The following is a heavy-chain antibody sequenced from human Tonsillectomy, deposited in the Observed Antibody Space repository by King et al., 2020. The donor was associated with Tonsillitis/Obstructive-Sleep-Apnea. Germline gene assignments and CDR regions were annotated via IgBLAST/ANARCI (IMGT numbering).Heavy chain of an antibody. V-gene: IGHV3-21*01. CDR3: ARDLSIAYFCY. J-gene: IGHJ4*02. CDR2: IDATGNHV. CDR1: AFAFAYYT. Sequence: VQLVESGGGLVKPGGSLMLSCEASAFAFAYYTFDWVRQAPGKGLEWVSSIDATGNHVYYADSVKGRFTISRDNDKKSLYLEMTSLRADDTAVYYCARDLSIAYFCYWGQGTLVTVSS.